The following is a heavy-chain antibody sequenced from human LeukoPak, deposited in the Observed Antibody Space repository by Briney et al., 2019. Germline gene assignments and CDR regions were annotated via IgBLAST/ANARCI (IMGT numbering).Heavy chain of an antibody. CDR2: IKQDGSEK. J-gene: IGHJ4*02. D-gene: IGHD4-17*01. V-gene: IGHV3-7*01. Sequence: SGGSLRLSCAASGFTFSSYWMSWVRQAPGKGLEWVANIKQDGSEKYYVDSVKGRFTISRDNAKNSLYLQMNSLRAEDTAVYYCAREGRIGYYGLLSGIGFDYWGQGTLVTVSS. CDR3: AREGRIGYYGLLSGIGFDY. CDR1: GFTFSSYW.